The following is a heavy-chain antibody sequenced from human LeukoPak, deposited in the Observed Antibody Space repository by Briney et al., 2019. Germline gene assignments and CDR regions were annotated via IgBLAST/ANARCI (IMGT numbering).Heavy chain of an antibody. V-gene: IGHV3-7*04. CDR3: ARGEEGYYDSSGYYQF. Sequence: HPGGSLRLSCAASGFTFSSYWMSWVRQAPGKGLEWVANIKQDGSEKYYVDSVKGRFTISRDNAKNSLYLQMNSLRAEDTAVYYCARGEEGYYDSSGYYQFWGQGTLVTVSS. J-gene: IGHJ4*02. CDR1: GFTFSSYW. D-gene: IGHD3-22*01. CDR2: IKQDGSEK.